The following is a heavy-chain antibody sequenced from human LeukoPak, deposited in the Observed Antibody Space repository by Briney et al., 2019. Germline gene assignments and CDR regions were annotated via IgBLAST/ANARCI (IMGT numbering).Heavy chain of an antibody. J-gene: IGHJ3*02. D-gene: IGHD3-10*01. CDR3: ARDLMFRGETGAFDI. V-gene: IGHV3-7*01. Sequence: LTGGSLRLSCAASGFTFSSYWMSWVRQAPGKGLEWVANIKQDGSEKYYVDSVKGRFTISRDNAKNSLYLQMNSLRAEDTAVYYCARDLMFRGETGAFDIWGQGTMVTVSS. CDR1: GFTFSSYW. CDR2: IKQDGSEK.